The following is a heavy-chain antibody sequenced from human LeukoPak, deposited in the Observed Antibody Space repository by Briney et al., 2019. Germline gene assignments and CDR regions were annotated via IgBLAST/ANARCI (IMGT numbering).Heavy chain of an antibody. D-gene: IGHD5-12*01. CDR3: AREHPVAIAADY. CDR2: IYTSGST. V-gene: IGHV4-4*07. Sequence: SETLSLTCTVSGGSISGYYWSWVRQPAGRALESIGRIYTSGSTNYNPSLESRVTMPVDTSKNQFSLKLSSVTAADTAVYYCAREHPVAIAADYWGQGTLVTVSS. J-gene: IGHJ4*02. CDR1: GGSISGYY.